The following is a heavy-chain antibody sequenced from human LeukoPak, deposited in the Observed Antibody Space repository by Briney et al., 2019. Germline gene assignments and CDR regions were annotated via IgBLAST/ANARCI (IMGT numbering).Heavy chain of an antibody. J-gene: IGHJ4*02. CDR3: AKLGLLGDIVVVPAAILFDY. CDR1: GFTFSSYG. CDR2: IWYDGSNK. D-gene: IGHD2-2*02. V-gene: IGHV3-33*06. Sequence: PGGSLRLSCAASGFTFSSYGMHWVRQAPGKGLEWVAVIWYDGSNKYYADSVKGRFTISRDNSKNTLYLQMNSLRAEDTAVYYCAKLGLLGDIVVVPAAILFDYWGQGTLVTVSS.